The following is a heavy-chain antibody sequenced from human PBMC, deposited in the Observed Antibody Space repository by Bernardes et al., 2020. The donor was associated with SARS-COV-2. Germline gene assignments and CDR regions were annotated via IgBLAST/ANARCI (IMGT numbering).Heavy chain of an antibody. Sequence: ASVKVSCKASGFTFTSYGITWVRQAPGQGLEWVGWSTAYNSKSTYAPKFQGRVTMATDTSTSTAYMELRSLTSDDTAVYYCARVVRIAVVGDVDFWGQGTWSPSPQ. CDR2: STAYNSKS. CDR1: GFTFTSYG. D-gene: IGHD6-19*01. V-gene: IGHV1-18*01. CDR3: ARVVRIAVVGDVDF. J-gene: IGHJ4*02.